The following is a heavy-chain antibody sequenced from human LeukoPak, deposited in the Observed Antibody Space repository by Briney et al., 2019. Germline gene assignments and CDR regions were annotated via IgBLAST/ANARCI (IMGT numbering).Heavy chain of an antibody. CDR3: AREVSEGFDF. J-gene: IGHJ4*02. CDR2: FGTRSTSI. V-gene: IGHV3-21*01. Sequence: GGSLRLSCTASGFTFSGFSMNWIRQAPGKGLEWVSSFGTRSTSIYHAGSVKGRFAISRDNAKNLLYLQMNSLRAEDTALYYCAREVSEGFDFWGQGTLVTVSS. CDR1: GFTFSGFS. D-gene: IGHD3-22*01.